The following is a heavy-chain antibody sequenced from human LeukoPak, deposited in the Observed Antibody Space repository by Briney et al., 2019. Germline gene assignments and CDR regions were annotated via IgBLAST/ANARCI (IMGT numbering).Heavy chain of an antibody. J-gene: IGHJ4*02. Sequence: SETLSLTCAVSGVSISSSNWWSWVRQPPGKGLEWIGEIYHSGSTNYNPSLKSRVTISVDKSRNQFSLKLSSVTAADTAVYYCARDTKGTEYFDYWGQGTPVTVSS. D-gene: IGHD1-7*01. V-gene: IGHV4-4*02. CDR3: ARDTKGTEYFDY. CDR1: GVSISSSNW. CDR2: IYHSGST.